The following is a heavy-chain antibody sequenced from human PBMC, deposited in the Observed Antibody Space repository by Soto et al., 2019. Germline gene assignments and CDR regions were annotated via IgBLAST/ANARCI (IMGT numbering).Heavy chain of an antibody. CDR3: AKRSPYSSGWYSPFFDY. J-gene: IGHJ4*02. Sequence: GGSLRLSCAASGFSFSDYARSWVRQAPGKGLEWVSVISESGGSTHYADSVRGRFTVSRDNSKNSLSLRMNSLRDEDTAVYFCAKRSPYSSGWYSPFFDYWGQGA. D-gene: IGHD6-13*01. CDR1: GFSFSDYA. V-gene: IGHV3-23*01. CDR2: ISESGGST.